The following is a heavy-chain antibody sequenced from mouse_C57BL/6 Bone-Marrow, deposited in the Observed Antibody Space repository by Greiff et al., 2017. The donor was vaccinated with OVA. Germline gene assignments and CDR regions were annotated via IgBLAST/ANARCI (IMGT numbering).Heavy chain of an antibody. CDR1: GYTFTSYW. CDR3: ARYTTVVATDYFDY. D-gene: IGHD1-1*01. Sequence: QVQLQQPGAELVKPGASVKLSCKASGYTFTSYWMQWVKQRPGQGLEWIGEIDPSYSYTNYNQKFKGKATLTVDTSSSTAYMQLSSLTSEDSAVYYCARYTTVVATDYFDYWGQGTTLTVSS. J-gene: IGHJ2*01. V-gene: IGHV1-50*01. CDR2: IDPSYSYT.